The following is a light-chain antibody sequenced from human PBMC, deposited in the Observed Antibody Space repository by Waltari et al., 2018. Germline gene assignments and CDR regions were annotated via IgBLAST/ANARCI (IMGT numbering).Light chain of an antibody. CDR3: AVWDDSLDGYV. J-gene: IGLJ1*01. V-gene: IGLV1-44*01. CDR2: SND. Sequence: QSVVTQPPSASGTPGQRVTISCSGSTSNIGRYTVNWYQQLPGTAPKLLIYSNDQRPSGVPDRFSGSKSGTSAALAISGPQPEDEADYYCAVWDDSLDGYVFATGTKVTVL. CDR1: TSNIGRYT.